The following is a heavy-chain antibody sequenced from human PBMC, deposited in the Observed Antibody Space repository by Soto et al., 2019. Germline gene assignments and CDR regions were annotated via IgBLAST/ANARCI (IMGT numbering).Heavy chain of an antibody. D-gene: IGHD6-6*01. CDR3: AKEKGSSGAFDI. V-gene: IGHV3-23*01. Sequence: GGSLRLCCSPSGFTFRSGSMTWVRQALGKGLVWVPAASGSGGSTYYADSVRGRFPIFRGNSKNTLNLQMNSLTPAHKAFSYRAKEKGSSGAFDIWAQPTMVTFS. CDR2: ASGSGGST. CDR1: GFTFRSGS. J-gene: IGHJ3*02.